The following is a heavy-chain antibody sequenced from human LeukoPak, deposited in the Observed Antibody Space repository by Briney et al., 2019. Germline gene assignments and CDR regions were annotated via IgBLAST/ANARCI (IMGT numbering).Heavy chain of an antibody. D-gene: IGHD3-10*01. J-gene: IGHJ4*02. Sequence: GGSLRLSCAASGFTFSSYGMSWVRQAPGKGLEWVSAISGSGGSTYYADSVKGRFTISRDNAKNSLDLQMNSLRVEDTAVYYCVRDRHYIGNREVRFPYWGQGALVTVSS. CDR2: ISGSGGST. V-gene: IGHV3-23*01. CDR1: GFTFSSYG. CDR3: VRDRHYIGNREVRFPY.